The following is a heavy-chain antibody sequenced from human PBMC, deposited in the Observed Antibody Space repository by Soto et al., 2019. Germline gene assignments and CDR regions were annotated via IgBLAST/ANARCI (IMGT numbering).Heavy chain of an antibody. D-gene: IGHD6-13*01. CDR3: ARTFRPAKQLGTGDFDY. Sequence: SETLSLTCTVSGGSISSSSYYWGWIRQPPGKGLEWIGSIYYSGSTYYNPSLESRVTISVATSKNQFSLKLSSVTAADTAVDYGARTFRPAKQLGTGDFDYWGQGTLVTVSS. CDR2: IYYSGST. CDR1: GGSISSSSYY. V-gene: IGHV4-39*07. J-gene: IGHJ4*02.